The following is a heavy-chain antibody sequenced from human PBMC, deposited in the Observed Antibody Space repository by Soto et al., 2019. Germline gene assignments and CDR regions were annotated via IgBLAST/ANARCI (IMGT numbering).Heavy chain of an antibody. CDR1: GFTFSNAW. CDR3: WISTSSLEWSITMIVVETPYFDY. V-gene: IGHV3-15*07. J-gene: IGHJ4*02. Sequence: EVQLVESGGGLVKPGGSLRLSCAASGFTFSNAWMNWVRQAPGKGLEWVGRIKSKTDGGTTDYAAPVKGRFTISRDDSKNTLYLQMNSLKTEDTAVYYCWISTSSLEWSITMIVVETPYFDYWGQGTLVTVSS. D-gene: IGHD3-22*01. CDR2: IKSKTDGGTT.